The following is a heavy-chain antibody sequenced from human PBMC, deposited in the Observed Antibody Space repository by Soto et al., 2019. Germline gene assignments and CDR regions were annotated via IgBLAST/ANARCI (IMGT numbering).Heavy chain of an antibody. CDR3: ARDKFQYDILTYDAFDI. D-gene: IGHD3-9*01. J-gene: IGHJ3*02. V-gene: IGHV3-64*01. CDR2: ISSNGGST. CDR1: GFTFSSYA. Sequence: EGQLVESGGCLVQPGGSLRLSCAASGFTFSSYAMHWVRQAPGKGLEYVSAISSNGGSTYYANSVKGRFTISRDNSKNTLYLQMGSLRAEDMAVYYCARDKFQYDILTYDAFDIWGQGTMVTVSS.